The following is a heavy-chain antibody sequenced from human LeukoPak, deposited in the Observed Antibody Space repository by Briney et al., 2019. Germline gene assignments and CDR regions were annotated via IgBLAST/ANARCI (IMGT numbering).Heavy chain of an antibody. Sequence: PGGSLRLSCAASGFTFSNAWMSWVRQAPGKGLEWVGRIKSKTDDGTTDYAAPVKVRFTISRDDSKNKLYLQMNSLKTEDTAVYYCTTTRLLWFGELANDYWGQGTLVTVSS. J-gene: IGHJ4*02. V-gene: IGHV3-15*01. CDR1: GFTFSNAW. D-gene: IGHD3-10*01. CDR2: IKSKTDDGTT. CDR3: TTTRLLWFGELANDY.